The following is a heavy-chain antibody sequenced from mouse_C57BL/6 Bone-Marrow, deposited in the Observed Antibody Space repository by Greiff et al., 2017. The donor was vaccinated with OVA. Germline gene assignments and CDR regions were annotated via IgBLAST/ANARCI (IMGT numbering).Heavy chain of an antibody. V-gene: IGHV5-4*01. CDR2: ISDGGSYT. CDR1: GFTFSSYA. J-gene: IGHJ3*01. Sequence: DVKLVESGGGLVKPGGSLKLSCAASGFTFSSYAMSWVRQTPEKRLEWVATISDGGSYTYYPDNVKGRFTISRDNAKNNLYLQMSHLKSEDTAMYYCARDHSNLAWFAYWGQGTLVTVSA. CDR3: ARDHSNLAWFAY. D-gene: IGHD2-5*01.